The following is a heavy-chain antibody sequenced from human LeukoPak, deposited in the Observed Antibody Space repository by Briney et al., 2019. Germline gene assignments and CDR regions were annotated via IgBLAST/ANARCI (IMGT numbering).Heavy chain of an antibody. D-gene: IGHD4-17*01. Sequence: SQTLSLTCTVSGGSISSGSYYWSWIRQPAGKGLEWIGRFYTSGSTKYNPSLNSRVTISIDTSKNQFSLKLTSVAAADTAVYYCARGTVTTYYFDYWGQGNLVTVSS. V-gene: IGHV4-61*02. CDR2: FYTSGST. CDR1: GGSISSGSYY. J-gene: IGHJ4*02. CDR3: ARGTVTTYYFDY.